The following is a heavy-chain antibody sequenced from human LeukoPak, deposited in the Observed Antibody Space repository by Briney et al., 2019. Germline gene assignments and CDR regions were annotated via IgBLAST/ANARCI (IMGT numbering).Heavy chain of an antibody. J-gene: IGHJ5*02. D-gene: IGHD6-13*01. CDR1: GFTFSSYA. V-gene: IGHV3-23*01. CDR2: ISGSGGST. Sequence: GGSLRLSCAASGFTFSSYAMSWVRQAPGKGLEWVSAISGSGGSTYYADSVKGRFTISRDNSKNTMYLQMNSLRAEDTALYYCAKRYILYSSSWYSGWFDPWGQGTLVTVSS. CDR3: AKRYILYSSSWYSGWFDP.